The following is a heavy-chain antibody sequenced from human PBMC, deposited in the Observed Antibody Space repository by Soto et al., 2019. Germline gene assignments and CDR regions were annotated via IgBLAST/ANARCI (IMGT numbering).Heavy chain of an antibody. D-gene: IGHD2-21*01. Sequence: EVQLVESGGGLVQPGGSLRLSCAASGFTFSNYWMSWVRQAPGKGLEWVANIKPDGSEKYYVDSVRGRFTISRDKAKNSLYLQMNSLKAEDTAVYYCARGVSDFYWGHGTLVTVSS. J-gene: IGHJ4*01. V-gene: IGHV3-7*04. CDR3: ARGVSDFY. CDR2: IKPDGSEK. CDR1: GFTFSNYW.